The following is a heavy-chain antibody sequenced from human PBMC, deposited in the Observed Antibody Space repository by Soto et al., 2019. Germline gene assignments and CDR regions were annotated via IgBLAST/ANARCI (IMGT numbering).Heavy chain of an antibody. J-gene: IGHJ4*02. CDR1: GYNFTGYY. V-gene: IGHV1-2*04. CDR3: ARDLGDFWSGYFNY. CDR2: INPNSGGT. Sequence: QVQLVQSGAEVKKPGASVKVSCKASGYNFTGYYMHWVLQAPGQGLEWMGWINPNSGGTNYAQKFQGWVTRSRDTSSITAYMELSRLRSDDTAVYYCARDLGDFWSGYFNYWGQGTLVSVSS. D-gene: IGHD3-3*01.